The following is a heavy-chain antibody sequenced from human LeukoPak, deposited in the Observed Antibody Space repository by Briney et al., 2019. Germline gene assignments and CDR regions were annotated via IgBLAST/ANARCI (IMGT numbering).Heavy chain of an antibody. D-gene: IGHD4-11*01. V-gene: IGHV3-21*01. CDR3: ARRHDYSNYPDY. J-gene: IGHJ4*02. CDR2: ISSSSSYI. CDR1: GFTFSSYS. Sequence: GGSLRLSCAASGFTFSSYSMNWVRQAPGKGLEWVSSISSSSSYIYYADSVKGRSTISRDNAKNSLYLQMNSLRAEDTAVYYCARRHDYSNYPDYWGQGTLVTVSS.